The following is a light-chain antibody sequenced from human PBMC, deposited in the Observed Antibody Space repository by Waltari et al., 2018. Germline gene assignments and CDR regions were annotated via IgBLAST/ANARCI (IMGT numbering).Light chain of an antibody. CDR2: RDT. Sequence: SYELTQPHSVSVSPGPPARITCSGDALPNAFTSWYQQKPGQAPLPLMYRDTERPSVIPERFSGSTSGTIVTLTITGVQAEDEADYYCQSTDSSGDFVVFGGGTRLTVL. CDR3: QSTDSSGDFVV. CDR1: ALPNAF. J-gene: IGLJ2*01. V-gene: IGLV3-25*03.